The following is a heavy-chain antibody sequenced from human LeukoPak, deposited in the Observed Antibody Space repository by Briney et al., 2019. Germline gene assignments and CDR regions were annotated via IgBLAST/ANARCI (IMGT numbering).Heavy chain of an antibody. CDR2: IESNGNEK. CDR3: ARGVTSWPQGPYHFDY. D-gene: IGHD2-2*01. J-gene: IGHJ4*02. V-gene: IGHV3-30*02. CDR1: GFTFSDYT. Sequence: GGSLRLSCAVSGFTFSDYTMNWVSQAPGKGLEWVASIESNGNEKYSSDSLKDRFTISRDNSKNTLYLQLNTVRPEDTAVFYCARGVTSWPQGPYHFDYWGQGILITVSS.